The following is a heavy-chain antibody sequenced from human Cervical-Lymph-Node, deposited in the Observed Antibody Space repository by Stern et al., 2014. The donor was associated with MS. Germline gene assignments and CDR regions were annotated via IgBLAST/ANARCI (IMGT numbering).Heavy chain of an antibody. CDR1: GYTLSDIS. CDR2: FEPEHSET. V-gene: IGHV1-24*01. CDR3: ATHRGRVTYYYGMDV. Sequence: QVQLMQSGAEVKKPGASVKVSCKVSGYTLSDISMHWVRQAPGKGLEWMGGFEPEHSETRDAQKFQGRVTMADDRSTDTAYMELSSLRSEDTAVYYCATHRGRVTYYYGMDVWGQGTTVTVSS. D-gene: IGHD2-21*02. J-gene: IGHJ6*02.